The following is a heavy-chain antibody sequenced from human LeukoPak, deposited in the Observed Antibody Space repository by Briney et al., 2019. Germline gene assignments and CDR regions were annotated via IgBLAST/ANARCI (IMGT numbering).Heavy chain of an antibody. D-gene: IGHD3-22*01. CDR3: ARDPHYYDSSGYYYYYYIDV. CDR1: GYSISSGYY. J-gene: IGHJ6*03. CDR2: IYHSGST. V-gene: IGHV4-38-2*02. Sequence: PSETLSLTCAVSGYSISSGYYWGWIRQPPGKGLEWIGSIYHSGSTYYNPSLKSRVTISVDTSKNQFSLKLSSVTAADTAVYYCARDPHYYDSSGYYYYYYIDVWGKGTTVTVSS.